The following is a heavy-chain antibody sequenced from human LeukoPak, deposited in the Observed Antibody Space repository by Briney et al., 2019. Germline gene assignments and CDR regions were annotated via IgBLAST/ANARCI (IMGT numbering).Heavy chain of an antibody. V-gene: IGHV4-59*01. CDR2: IYYSGSA. CDR3: AGGTYYYFDY. Sequence: ASETLSLTCSVSGGSMNSYYWSWIRQSPGKGLEWIGYIYYSGSAHYNPSLKSRVTISVDTSKNQFSLKVSSVTAADTAIYYCAGGTYYYFDYWGQGTLVTVSS. D-gene: IGHD1-26*01. CDR1: GGSMNSYY. J-gene: IGHJ4*02.